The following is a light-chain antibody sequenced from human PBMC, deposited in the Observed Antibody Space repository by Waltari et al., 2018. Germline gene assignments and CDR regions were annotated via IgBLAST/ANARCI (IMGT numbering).Light chain of an antibody. CDR2: DVN. CDR1: SVDIGGSDF. Sequence: QSGLTQPASVSASPGESITIPCTGTSVDIGGSDFVSWYQHHPGTAPKVLIFDVNHRPSGISDRFAGSKSGNTASLTISELQPEDDADYYCRSHSTNNIVLFGGGTKVTVL. V-gene: IGLV2-14*01. CDR3: RSHSTNNIVL. J-gene: IGLJ2*01.